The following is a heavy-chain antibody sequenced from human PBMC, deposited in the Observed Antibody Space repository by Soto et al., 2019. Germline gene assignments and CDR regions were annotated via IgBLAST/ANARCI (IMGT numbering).Heavy chain of an antibody. CDR3: ARGKGRHIVVVTAIPVTDYFDY. Sequence: SETLSLSCAVYGGPFSGYYWSWIRQPPGKGREWIGEINHSGSTNYNPSLKSRVTISVDTSKKQFSLKLNSVTAADTAVYYCARGKGRHIVVVTAIPVTDYFDYWGEGTLVTVS. J-gene: IGHJ4*02. CDR1: GGPFSGYY. D-gene: IGHD2-21*02. CDR2: INHSGST. V-gene: IGHV4-34*01.